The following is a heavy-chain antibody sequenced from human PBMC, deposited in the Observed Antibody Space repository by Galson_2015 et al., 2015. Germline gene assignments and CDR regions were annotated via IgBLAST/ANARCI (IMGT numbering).Heavy chain of an antibody. CDR3: APIKNSRLRYFDAGWFDR. CDR1: GSTLTEFS. Sequence: SVKVSCKVYGSTLTEFSIHWVRQTPGKGLEWMGGFDPDVSATVYAQNFRGRVTLTEDISADTAYMELRSLRSDDTALYYCAPIKNSRLRYFDAGWFDRWGQGTQVSVSS. CDR2: FDPDVSAT. J-gene: IGHJ5*02. V-gene: IGHV1-24*01. D-gene: IGHD3-9*01.